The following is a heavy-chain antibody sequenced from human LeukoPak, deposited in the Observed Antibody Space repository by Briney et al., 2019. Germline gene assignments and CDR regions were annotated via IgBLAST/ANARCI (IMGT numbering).Heavy chain of an antibody. CDR3: ARSDDYGDF. CDR1: GFPFSSFG. J-gene: IGHJ4*02. CDR2: IGYDGSKK. Sequence: GGSLRLSCAASGFPFSSFGMNWVRQAPAKGLEWVAVIGYDGSKKYYADSVKGRFTISRDNSKNTLYLQMNSLRVEDTAVYYCARSDDYGDFWGQGTLVTVSS. V-gene: IGHV3-33*01.